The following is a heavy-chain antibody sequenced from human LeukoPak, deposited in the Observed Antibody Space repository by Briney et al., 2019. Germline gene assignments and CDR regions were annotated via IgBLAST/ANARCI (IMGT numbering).Heavy chain of an antibody. CDR2: ISSSGSTI. V-gene: IGHV3-48*03. D-gene: IGHD1-1*01. CDR1: GFTFSSYE. Sequence: GGSLRLSCAASGFTFSSYEMNWVRQAPGKGLEWVSYISSSGSTIYYADPVKGRFTISRDNAKNSLYLQMNSLRAEDTAVYYCARDKTSIATGTTLDAFDIWGQGTMVTVSS. J-gene: IGHJ3*02. CDR3: ARDKTSIATGTTLDAFDI.